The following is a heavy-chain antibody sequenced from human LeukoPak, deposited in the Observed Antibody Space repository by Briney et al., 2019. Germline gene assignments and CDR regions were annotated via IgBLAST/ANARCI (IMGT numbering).Heavy chain of an antibody. J-gene: IGHJ4*02. CDR1: GYSISSSNW. V-gene: IGHV4-28*05. CDR3: ARASYGVLYFDY. CDR2: IYYSGSI. Sequence: PSDTLSLTCAVSGYSISSSNWWGWIRQPPGKGLEWIGYIYYSGSIYYNPSLKSRVTMTVDTSTDQFYLKLSSVTAVDTAVYYCARASYGVLYFDYWGQGTLVTVSS. D-gene: IGHD4/OR15-4a*01.